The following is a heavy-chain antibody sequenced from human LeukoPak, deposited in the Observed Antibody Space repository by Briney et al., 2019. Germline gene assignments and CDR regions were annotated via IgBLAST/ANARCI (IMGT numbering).Heavy chain of an antibody. V-gene: IGHV4-59*02. J-gene: IGHJ4*02. CDR3: ARGSCAGGNCYVVDN. D-gene: IGHD2-15*01. Sequence: SETLSLTCNVSGGSVNSFYWSWIRQPPGKGLEWIGYIYNSGSTKSNPSLKSRVTISMDTPNNQFSLKLSSVTAADTAVYYCARGSCAGGNCYVVDNWGQGTLVTVSS. CDR2: IYNSGST. CDR1: GGSVNSFY.